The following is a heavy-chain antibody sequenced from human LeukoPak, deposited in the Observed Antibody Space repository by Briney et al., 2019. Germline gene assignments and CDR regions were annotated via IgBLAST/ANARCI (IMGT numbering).Heavy chain of an antibody. Sequence: GGSLRLSCAASGFTFSTYEMNWVRQAPGKGLEWVSYISSSRSIVHYADSVKGRFTIYRDNAKNSLYLQMNSLRAEDTAVYYCARDGDDYDDVEYSQHWGQGTLVSVSS. J-gene: IGHJ1*01. V-gene: IGHV3-48*03. CDR1: GFTFSTYE. D-gene: IGHD5-24*01. CDR2: ISSSRSIV. CDR3: ARDGDDYDDVEYSQH.